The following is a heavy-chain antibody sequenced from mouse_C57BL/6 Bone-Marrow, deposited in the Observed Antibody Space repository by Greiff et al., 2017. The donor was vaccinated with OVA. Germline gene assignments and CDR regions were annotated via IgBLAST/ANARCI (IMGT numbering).Heavy chain of an antibody. CDR2: IDPSDSYT. CDR1: GYTFTSYW. D-gene: IGHD2-14*01. Sequence: QVQLQQPGAELVMPGASVKLSCKASGYTFTSYWMHWVKQRPGQGLEWIGEIDPSDSYTNYNQKLKGKSTLTVDKSSSTAYMQLSSLTSEDSAVYCWARGTAAVFDYGGRGTTLTVSS. CDR3: ARGTAAVFDY. V-gene: IGHV1-69*01. J-gene: IGHJ2*01.